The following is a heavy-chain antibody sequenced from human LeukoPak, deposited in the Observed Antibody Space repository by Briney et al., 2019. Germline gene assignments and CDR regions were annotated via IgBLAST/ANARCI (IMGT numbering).Heavy chain of an antibody. CDR2: IIEDGNLK. J-gene: IGHJ4*02. D-gene: IGHD6-19*01. CDR1: GFTFSAYW. CDR3: ARVGKNGWDFDH. V-gene: IGHV3-7*01. Sequence: GGSLRLSCAASGFTFSAYWMTWVRQAPGKGLAWVANIIEDGNLKYYVDSVKGRFTISKDNTKNSLYLQMKSLRADDTAVYYCARVGKNGWDFDHWGQGTLVTVSS.